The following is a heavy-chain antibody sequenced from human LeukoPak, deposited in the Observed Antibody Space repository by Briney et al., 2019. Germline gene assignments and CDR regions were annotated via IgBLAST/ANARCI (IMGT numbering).Heavy chain of an antibody. V-gene: IGHV3-7*01. D-gene: IGHD5-18*01. Sequence: AESLRLSCAASGFTFSSYWMSWVRQAPGKGLEWVANIKKDGSEKYYVHSAKGRFTISRDNAKNSLYLQMNSLRAEDTAVYYCARVDTAMYPYYYYYMDVWGKGTTVTVSS. J-gene: IGHJ6*03. CDR3: ARVDTAMYPYYYYYMDV. CDR2: IKKDGSEK. CDR1: GFTFSSYW.